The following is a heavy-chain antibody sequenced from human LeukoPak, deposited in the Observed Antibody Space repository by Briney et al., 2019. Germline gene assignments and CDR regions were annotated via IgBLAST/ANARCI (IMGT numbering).Heavy chain of an antibody. CDR2: ISSSSSYI. CDR1: GFTFSSYS. Sequence: GGSLRLSCAASGFTFSSYSMNWVRQAPGKGLEWVSSISSSSSYIYYADSVKGRFTISRDNAKNSLYLQMNSRRAEDTAVYYCXXXXXXXLMVDAFDIWGQGTMVTVSS. V-gene: IGHV3-21*01. D-gene: IGHD2-8*01. CDR3: XXXXXXXLMVDAFDI. J-gene: IGHJ3*02.